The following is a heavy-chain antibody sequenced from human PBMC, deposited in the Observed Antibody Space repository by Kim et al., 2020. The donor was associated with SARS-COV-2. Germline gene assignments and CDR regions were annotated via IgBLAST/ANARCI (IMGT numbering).Heavy chain of an antibody. Sequence: GESLKISCKGSRFSFTNYWIAWVRQMPGKGLEWMGIIYPVDSDTRYSPSFEGQVTISADESNTTAYPQWSSLKASDTATYYCARHYRDAKNYYGMDIWGQGTTVTVSS. CDR1: RFSFTNYW. D-gene: IGHD3-16*02. J-gene: IGHJ6*02. CDR2: IYPVDSDT. V-gene: IGHV5-51*01. CDR3: ARHYRDAKNYYGMDI.